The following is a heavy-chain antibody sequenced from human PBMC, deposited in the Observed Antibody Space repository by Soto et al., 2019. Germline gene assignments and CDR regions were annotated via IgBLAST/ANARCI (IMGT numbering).Heavy chain of an antibody. D-gene: IGHD2-21*02. CDR1: GTSIRSTDYY. CDR2: VYYTGST. CDR3: VRTARQGAVAPHWFDR. V-gene: IGHV4-30-4*01. J-gene: IGHJ5*02. Sequence: SQTLSLTCTVPGTSIRSTDYYGSWSRQAPGKGLEWIGYVYYTGSTYYNPSLMSRLTISVDTSKNQFSLKLTSVTAAETAVYYCVRTARQGAVAPHWFDRWGQGTQVTVSS.